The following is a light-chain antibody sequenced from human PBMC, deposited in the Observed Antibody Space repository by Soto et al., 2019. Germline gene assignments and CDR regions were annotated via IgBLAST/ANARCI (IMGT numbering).Light chain of an antibody. CDR2: GSS. CDR3: QRYGSSPPYT. CDR1: QSVSNNY. J-gene: IGKJ2*01. V-gene: IGKV3-20*01. Sequence: EVVLTQSQGTLSLSPGERATLSCRASQSVSNNYLAWYQQKPGQSPKLLIFGSSDRATGIPVRFSGSGSGTDVTLTISSLETEDFAVYYCQRYGSSPPYTVGQETQQAIK.